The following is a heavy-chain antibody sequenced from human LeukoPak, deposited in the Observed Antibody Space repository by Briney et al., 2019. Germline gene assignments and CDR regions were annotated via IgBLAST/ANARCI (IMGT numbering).Heavy chain of an antibody. CDR1: GGTFSSYA. J-gene: IGHJ5*02. V-gene: IGHV1-69*13. CDR3: ASGYSGSYSVTGFDP. D-gene: IGHD1-26*01. Sequence: SVKVSCKASGGTFSSYAISWVRQAPGQGLEWMGGIISIFGTANYAQKFQGRVTITADESTSTAYMELSSLRSEDTAVYYCASGYSGSYSVTGFDPWGQGTLVTVSS. CDR2: IISIFGTA.